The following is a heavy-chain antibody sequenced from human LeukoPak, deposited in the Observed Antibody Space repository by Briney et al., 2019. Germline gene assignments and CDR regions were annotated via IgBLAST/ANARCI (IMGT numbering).Heavy chain of an antibody. V-gene: IGHV1-69*01. J-gene: IGHJ6*03. CDR1: GGTFSSYA. CDR3: ARVPVLRFLEWLSRDYYMDV. Sequence: GASVKVSCKASGGTFSSYAISWVRQVPGQGLEWMGGIIPIFGTANYAQKFQGRVTITADESTSTAYMELSSLRSEDTAVYYCARVPVLRFLEWLSRDYYMDVWGKGTTVTVSS. D-gene: IGHD3-3*01. CDR2: IIPIFGTA.